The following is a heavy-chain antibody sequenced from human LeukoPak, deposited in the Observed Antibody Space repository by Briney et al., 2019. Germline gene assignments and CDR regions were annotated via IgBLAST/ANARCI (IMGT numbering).Heavy chain of an antibody. CDR1: GGSITSYY. CDR2: IYTSGNT. CDR3: ARGQRMDV. V-gene: IGHV4-4*07. Sequence: SETLSLTCAVSGGSITSYYWTWIRQPAGMGLEWIGCIYTSGNTNYNPSLKSRVTMSLDTSKNQLSLKLSSVTAADTAVYYCARGQRMDVWGQGTTVTVSS. J-gene: IGHJ6*02. D-gene: IGHD5-24*01.